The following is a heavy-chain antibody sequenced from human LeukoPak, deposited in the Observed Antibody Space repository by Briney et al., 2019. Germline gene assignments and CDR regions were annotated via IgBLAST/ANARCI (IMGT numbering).Heavy chain of an antibody. CDR3: AREGIELAVAGFYYFDY. J-gene: IGHJ4*02. CDR1: GFTFSSYW. Sequence: GGSLRLSCAASGFTFSSYWMHWVRQAPGKGLVWVSRINSDGSSTSYADSVKGRFTISRDNSKNTLYLQMNSLRAEDTAVYYCAREGIELAVAGFYYFDYWGQGTLVTVSS. D-gene: IGHD6-19*01. CDR2: INSDGSST. V-gene: IGHV3-74*01.